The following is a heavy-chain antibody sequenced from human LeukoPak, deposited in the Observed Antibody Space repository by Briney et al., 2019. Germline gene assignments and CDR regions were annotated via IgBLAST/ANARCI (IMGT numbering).Heavy chain of an antibody. CDR2: IWYDGSNK. CDR1: GFTFNSYG. J-gene: IGHJ4*02. V-gene: IGHV3-33*01. D-gene: IGHD4-17*01. Sequence: GRSLRLSCAASGFTFNSYGIHWVRQAPGKGLEWVAFIWYDGSNKYYADSVEGRLTISRDNSKNTLYLQMNSLRAEDTAVYYCARARTTRGFDYWGQGTLVTVSS. CDR3: ARARTTRGFDY.